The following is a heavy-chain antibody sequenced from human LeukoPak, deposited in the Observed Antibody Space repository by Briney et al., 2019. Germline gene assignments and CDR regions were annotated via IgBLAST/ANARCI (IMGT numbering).Heavy chain of an antibody. J-gene: IGHJ4*02. CDR2: INTDGSIT. CDR1: GFTFSDYW. CDR3: AKELERGYSGYGDFDY. D-gene: IGHD5-12*01. Sequence: SGGSLRLSCAASGFTFSDYWIHWVRQAPGKGLVWVSRINTDGSITYYADSVKGRFTISRDNSKNTLYLQMNSLRAEDTAVYYCAKELERGYSGYGDFDYWGQGTLVTVSS. V-gene: IGHV3-74*01.